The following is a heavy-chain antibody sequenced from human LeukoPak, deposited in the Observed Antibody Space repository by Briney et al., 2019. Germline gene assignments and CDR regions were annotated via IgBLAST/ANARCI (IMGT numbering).Heavy chain of an antibody. CDR3: AKGSKLLVFTRDHHMDV. Sequence: GSLRLSCAASGFTFSSYALSWVRQAPGKGLEWVAFIRHDGSNKKYADSVKGRFTISRDNSKNTLYLQMNSLRAEDTAVYYCAKGSKLLVFTRDHHMDVWGKGTTVTISS. D-gene: IGHD3-9*01. V-gene: IGHV3-30*02. CDR2: IRHDGSNK. CDR1: GFTFSSYA. J-gene: IGHJ6*03.